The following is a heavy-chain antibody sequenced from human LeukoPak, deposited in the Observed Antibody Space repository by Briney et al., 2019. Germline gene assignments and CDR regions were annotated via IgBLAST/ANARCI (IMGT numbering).Heavy chain of an antibody. J-gene: IGHJ4*02. V-gene: IGHV1-8*02. CDR3: ARGLPIDS. CDR2: MNPSSGNT. CDR1: GGTFSSYA. Sequence: ASVKVSCKASGGTFSSYAISWVRQATGQGLEWMGWMNPSSGNTGYAQKFQGRLTMTRNTSISTAYMELSSLKSEDTGVYYCARGLPIDSWGQGTLVTVSS.